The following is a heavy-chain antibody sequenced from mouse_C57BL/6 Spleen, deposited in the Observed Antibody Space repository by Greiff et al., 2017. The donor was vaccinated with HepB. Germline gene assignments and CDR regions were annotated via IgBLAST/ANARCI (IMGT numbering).Heavy chain of an antibody. CDR3: ARGYYYGSSPDYWYFDV. CDR2: FHPYNDDT. V-gene: IGHV1-47*01. CDR1: GYTFTTYP. D-gene: IGHD1-1*01. Sequence: VKLQESGAELVKPGASVKMSCKASGYTFTTYPIEWMKQNHGKSLEWIGNFHPYNDDTKYNEKFKGKATLTVEKSSSTVYLELSRLTSDDSAVYYCARGYYYGSSPDYWYFDVWGTGTTVTVSS. J-gene: IGHJ1*03.